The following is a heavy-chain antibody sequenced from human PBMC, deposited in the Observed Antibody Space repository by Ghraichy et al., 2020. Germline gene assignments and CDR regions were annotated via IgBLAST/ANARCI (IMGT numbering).Heavy chain of an antibody. CDR1: GFTFSNVW. V-gene: IGHV3-15*01. CDR3: TSLPQISGYYSFNNDYYYVDV. J-gene: IGHJ6*03. CDR2: IKDKTDGGTA. D-gene: IGHD5-12*01. Sequence: GGSLRLSCATSGFTFSNVWMSWVRQAPGKGLEWVGRIKDKTDGGTADYAAPVKGRFTISREDSKDTLYLQMNSLKTEDTAIYYCTSLPQISGYYSFNNDYYYVDVWGKGTTVTVSS.